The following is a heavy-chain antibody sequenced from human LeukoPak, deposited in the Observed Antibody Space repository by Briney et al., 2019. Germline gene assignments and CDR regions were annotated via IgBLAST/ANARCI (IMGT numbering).Heavy chain of an antibody. D-gene: IGHD3-22*01. CDR2: ISGSGGST. J-gene: IGHJ5*02. V-gene: IGHV3-23*01. CDR1: GFTFSSYA. CDR3: ARTRSGYYYASSWFDP. Sequence: GGSLRLSCAASGFTFSSYAMSWVRQAPGKGLEWVSAISGSGGSTYYADSVKGRFTISRDNSKNTLYLQMNSLRAEDTAVYYCARTRSGYYYASSWFDPWGQGTLVTVSS.